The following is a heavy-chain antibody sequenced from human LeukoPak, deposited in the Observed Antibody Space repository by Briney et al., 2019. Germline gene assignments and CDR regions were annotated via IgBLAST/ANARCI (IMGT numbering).Heavy chain of an antibody. CDR3: TTENNSGSYYWFDP. Sequence: GGSLRLSCAASGFTFSNAWMSWVRQAPGKGLEWVGRIKSKTDGGTTDYAAPVKGRFTISRDDSKNTVYLQMNSLKTEDTAVYYCTTENNSGSYYWFDPWGQGTLVTVSS. CDR2: IKSKTDGGTT. J-gene: IGHJ5*02. V-gene: IGHV3-15*01. D-gene: IGHD1-26*01. CDR1: GFTFSNAW.